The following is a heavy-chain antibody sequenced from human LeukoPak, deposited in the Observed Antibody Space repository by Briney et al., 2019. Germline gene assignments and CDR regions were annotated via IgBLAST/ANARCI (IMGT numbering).Heavy chain of an antibody. CDR2: ISWNSGSI. J-gene: IGHJ5*02. V-gene: IGHV3-9*01. D-gene: IGHD3-10*01. CDR1: GFTFDDYA. CDR3: AKDPRVRGSGSYPNWFDP. Sequence: PGGSLRLSCAASGFTFDDYAMHWVRQAPGKGLEWVSGISWNSGSIGYADSVKGRFTISRDNAKNSLYLQMNSLRAEDTALYYCAKDPRVRGSGSYPNWFDPWGQGTLVTVSS.